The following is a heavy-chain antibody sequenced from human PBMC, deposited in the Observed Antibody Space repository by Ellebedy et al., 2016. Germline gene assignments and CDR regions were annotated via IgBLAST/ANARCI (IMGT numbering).Heavy chain of an antibody. CDR1: GFTFSTYG. D-gene: IGHD1-20*01. J-gene: IGHJ4*02. CDR2: LWSDGSNK. V-gene: IGHV3-33*08. CDR3: ARDRGITGTGAFDY. Sequence: GESLKISCAASGFTFSTYGMHWVRQAPGKGLEWVAVLWSDGSNKYYADSVKGRFTISRDNSKNTLYLQMNSLRAEDTAVYCCARDRGITGTGAFDYWGQGTLVTVSS.